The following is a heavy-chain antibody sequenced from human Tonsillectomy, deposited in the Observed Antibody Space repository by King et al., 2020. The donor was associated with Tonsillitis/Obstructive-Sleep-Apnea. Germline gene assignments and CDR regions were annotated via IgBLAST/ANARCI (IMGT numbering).Heavy chain of an antibody. J-gene: IGHJ5*02. D-gene: IGHD2-2*01. CDR1: GFTFSTYW. Sequence: VQLVESGGGLVQPGGSLRLSCAASGFTFSTYWMSWVRQAPGKGLEWGANIEQDGREKYYLDSVKGRFTISRDNAKNSLYLQMNSLRAGDTAVYYCARVKGYCSSTSCYAVGWFDPWGQGTLVTVSS. CDR2: IEQDGREK. CDR3: ARVKGYCSSTSCYAVGWFDP. V-gene: IGHV3-7*04.